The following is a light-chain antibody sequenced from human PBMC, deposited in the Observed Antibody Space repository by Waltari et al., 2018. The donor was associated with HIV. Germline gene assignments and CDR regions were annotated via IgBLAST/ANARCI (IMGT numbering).Light chain of an antibody. CDR3: QSYDSILSGSWV. CDR2: GNS. CDR1: SSNIGAGYD. J-gene: IGLJ3*02. Sequence: QSVLTQPPSVSGAPGQRVTISCTGSSSNIGAGYDVHWYQQLPGTAPKRLIYGNSNRPSGVPDRFSGSKSGTSASLAITGLQAEDEADYYCQSYDSILSGSWVFGGGTKLTVL. V-gene: IGLV1-40*01.